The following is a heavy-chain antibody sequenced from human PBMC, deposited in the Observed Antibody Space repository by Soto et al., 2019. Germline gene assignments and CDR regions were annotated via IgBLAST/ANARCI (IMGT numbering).Heavy chain of an antibody. J-gene: IGHJ4*02. D-gene: IGHD6-19*01. Sequence: GSLRLSCAASGFTFRSYAMNWVRQTQEKGLEWVSSISSTSTYTHYADSVKGRFTISRDNANNSLFLQMNSLRAEDTAIYYCARDLALAGNYWGQGALVTVSS. CDR2: ISSTSTYT. CDR3: ARDLALAGNY. V-gene: IGHV3-21*01. CDR1: GFTFRSYA.